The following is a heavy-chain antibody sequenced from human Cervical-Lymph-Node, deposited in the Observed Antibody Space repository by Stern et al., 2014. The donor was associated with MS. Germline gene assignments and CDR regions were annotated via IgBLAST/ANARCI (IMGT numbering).Heavy chain of an antibody. CDR1: GYTFTDSF. CDR2: INPKTGTT. CDR3: AREGRFFDWLSH. Sequence: VQLVESGAEVKKPGASVRVSCRPSGYTFTDSFIHWVLQAPGQGLEVLGRINPKTGTTNSPQKFQGRITMPRDTSISTAYMELKRLTYDDTAVYYCAREGRFFDWLSHWGQGAQVTVSS. J-gene: IGHJ4*01. D-gene: IGHD3-9*01. V-gene: IGHV1-2*06.